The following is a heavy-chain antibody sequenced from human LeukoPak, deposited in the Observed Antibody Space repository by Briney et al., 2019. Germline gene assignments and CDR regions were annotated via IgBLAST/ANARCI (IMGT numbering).Heavy chain of an antibody. J-gene: IGHJ4*02. D-gene: IGHD3-3*01. CDR2: ISGSGGST. Sequence: PGGSLRLSCAASGFTFSSYAMSWVRQAPGKGLEWVSAISGSGGSTYYADSVKGRFTISRGNSKNTLYLQMNSLRAEDTAVYYCAKLPIRSGYYTYIDYWGQGTLVTVSS. CDR3: AKLPIRSGYYTYIDY. CDR1: GFTFSSYA. V-gene: IGHV3-23*01.